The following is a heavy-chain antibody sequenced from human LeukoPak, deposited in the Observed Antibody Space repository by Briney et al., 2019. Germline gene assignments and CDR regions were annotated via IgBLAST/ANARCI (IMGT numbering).Heavy chain of an antibody. CDR3: ARDARYYDSSGYYVFDI. J-gene: IGHJ3*02. CDR2: LYNNGRT. V-gene: IGHV4-59*11. CDR1: GVSIRSHY. D-gene: IGHD3-22*01. Sequence: PSETLSLTCTVSGVSIRSHYWGWIRQPPGKGLEWIGYLYNNGRTNYNPSLKSRVIISVDTSKNQFSLKLTSVTAADTAVYYCARDARYYDSSGYYVFDIWGQGTEVTVSS.